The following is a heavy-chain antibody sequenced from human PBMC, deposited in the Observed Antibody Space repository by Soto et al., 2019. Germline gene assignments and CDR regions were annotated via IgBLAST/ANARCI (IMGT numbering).Heavy chain of an antibody. Sequence: PGESLKISCKGSGYSFTNYWIHWFRQMPGKGLEWMGRIDPYGSDTNYNPAFQGLVTISADKSISTAYLHWVSLKASDTAIYYCARLTTLDLNVWGQGTTVTVSS. CDR2: IDPYGSDT. CDR1: GYSFTNYW. J-gene: IGHJ6*02. V-gene: IGHV5-10-1*01. D-gene: IGHD3-3*01. CDR3: ARLTTLDLNV.